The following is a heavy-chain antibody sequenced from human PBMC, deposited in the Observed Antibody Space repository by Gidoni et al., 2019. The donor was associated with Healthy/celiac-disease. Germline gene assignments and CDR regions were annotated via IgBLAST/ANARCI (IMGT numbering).Heavy chain of an antibody. Sequence: QVQLVESGGGVVQPGRSLRLSCAASGFPFSSYGMHWVRQAPGKGLEWVAVIWYDGSNKYYADSVKGRFTISRDNSKNTLYLQMNSLRAEDTAVYYCARDGRDGYKYDYWGQGTLVTVSS. V-gene: IGHV3-33*01. CDR1: GFPFSSYG. J-gene: IGHJ4*02. CDR2: IWYDGSNK. CDR3: ARDGRDGYKYDY. D-gene: IGHD5-12*01.